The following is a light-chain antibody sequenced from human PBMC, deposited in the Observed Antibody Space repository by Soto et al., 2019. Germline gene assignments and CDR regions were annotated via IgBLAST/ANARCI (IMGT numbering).Light chain of an antibody. CDR2: KAS. V-gene: IGKV1-5*03. CDR3: QHYNSYST. CDR1: QTISSW. J-gene: IGKJ5*01. Sequence: DILMTQSPSTLSASVGDRVTITCRASQTISSWVAWYQQKPGRAPKLLIYKASSLETGVPSRFSGSGSGTEFTLTISSLQPDDFATYYCQHYNSYSTFGQGTRLEIK.